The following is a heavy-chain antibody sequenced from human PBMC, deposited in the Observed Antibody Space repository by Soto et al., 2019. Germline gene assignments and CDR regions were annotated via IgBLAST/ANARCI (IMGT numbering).Heavy chain of an antibody. CDR1: GYTFTSYG. J-gene: IGHJ4*02. CDR3: ARDLGPMVYAIGYYFDY. Sequence: QVQLVQSGAEVKKPGASVKVSCKASGYTFTSYGISWVRQAPGQGLEWMGWISAYNGNTNYAQKLQGRVTMTTDTSTRKAYMERRSVRSDDTAVYYCARDLGPMVYAIGYYFDYWGQGTLVTVSS. CDR2: ISAYNGNT. V-gene: IGHV1-18*04. D-gene: IGHD2-8*01.